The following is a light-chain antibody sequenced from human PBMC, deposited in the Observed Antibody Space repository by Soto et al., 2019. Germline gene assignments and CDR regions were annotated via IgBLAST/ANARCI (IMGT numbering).Light chain of an antibody. CDR2: AAS. J-gene: IGKJ1*01. V-gene: IGKV3-20*01. CDR3: QQYGSTPWT. Sequence: EIVLTQSPGTLSLSPGERVTISCRASQTFSSRYLAWYQQKPGQAPRLLIYAASSRATGIPDRFSGSGSGTDFTLSISSLEPEDFAVYYCQQYGSTPWTFGQGTKVDIK. CDR1: QTFSSRY.